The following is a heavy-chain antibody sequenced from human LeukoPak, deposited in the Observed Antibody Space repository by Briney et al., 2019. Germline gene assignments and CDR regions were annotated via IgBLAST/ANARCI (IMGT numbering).Heavy chain of an antibody. CDR3: AKGPYYYDSSAYHYGAFDI. V-gene: IGHV3-23*01. Sequence: GGSLRLSCAASGFTFSSYAMSWVRQAPGKGLEWVSTISGSGGSTYHADSVKGRFTISRDNSENTLYLQMNSLRAEDTAVYYCAKGPYYYDSSAYHYGAFDIWGQGTMVTVSS. CDR2: ISGSGGST. CDR1: GFTFSSYA. J-gene: IGHJ3*02. D-gene: IGHD3-22*01.